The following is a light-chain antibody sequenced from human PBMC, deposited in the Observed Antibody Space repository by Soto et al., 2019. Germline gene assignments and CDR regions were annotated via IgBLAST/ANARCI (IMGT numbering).Light chain of an antibody. J-gene: IGLJ2*01. Sequence: QSALTQPRSVSGSPGESVTISCTGTSSDVGGYHYVSWYQQHPGKAPKLMIYEVSKRPSGVPDRFSGSKSGNTASLTISGLQAEDEADYYCCSYAGSYKVVFGGGTKLNVL. CDR2: EVS. CDR1: SSDVGGYHY. CDR3: CSYAGSYKVV. V-gene: IGLV2-11*01.